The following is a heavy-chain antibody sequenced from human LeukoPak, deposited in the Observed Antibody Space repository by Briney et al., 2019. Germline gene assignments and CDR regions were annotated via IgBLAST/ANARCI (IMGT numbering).Heavy chain of an antibody. J-gene: IGHJ4*02. Sequence: SETLSLTCTVSGGSISSYYWSWIRQPPGKGLEWIGYIYYSGSTNYNPSLKSRVTISVDTSKNQFSLKLSSVTAEDTAVYYCARGSYDILTGYYPPDYWGQGTLVTVSS. CDR2: IYYSGST. CDR3: ARGSYDILTGYYPPDY. D-gene: IGHD3-9*01. V-gene: IGHV4-59*01. CDR1: GGSISSYY.